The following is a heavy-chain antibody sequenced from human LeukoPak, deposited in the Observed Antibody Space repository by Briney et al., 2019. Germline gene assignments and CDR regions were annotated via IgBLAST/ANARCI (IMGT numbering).Heavy chain of an antibody. CDR3: ARGYYDSSQIDY. D-gene: IGHD3-22*01. V-gene: IGHV4-31*03. CDR1: GGSISSGGHF. Sequence: PSETLSLTCTVSGGSISSGGHFWSWIRQHPGKGLEWIGYIYYSGSTYYNPSLKSRVTISVDTSKNQFSLKLSSVTAADTAVYYCARGYYDSSQIDYWGLGTLVTVSS. J-gene: IGHJ4*02. CDR2: IYYSGST.